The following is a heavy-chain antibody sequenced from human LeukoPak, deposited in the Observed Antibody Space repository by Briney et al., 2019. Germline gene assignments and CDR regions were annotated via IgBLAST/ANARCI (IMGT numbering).Heavy chain of an antibody. D-gene: IGHD3-22*01. CDR3: VRDISGYYFDY. Sequence: GGSLRLSCAAPGFTFSSYWMSWVRQAPGKGLEWVANIKEDGSEKYYVDSVKGRFTISRDNAKKSLYLQMNSLRAEDTALYYCVRDISGYYFDYWGQGTLVTVSS. CDR1: GFTFSSYW. V-gene: IGHV3-7*05. CDR2: IKEDGSEK. J-gene: IGHJ4*02.